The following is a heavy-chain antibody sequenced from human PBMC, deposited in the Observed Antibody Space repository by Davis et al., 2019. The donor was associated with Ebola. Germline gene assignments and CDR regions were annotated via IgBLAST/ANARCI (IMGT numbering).Heavy chain of an antibody. Sequence: MPSETLSLTCTVSGYSIGSGYYWGWIRQPPGKGLEWIGSIYHGGSTYYNPSLKSRFTMLVDMSKNQFSLKLSSVTAADTAVYYCARDGGTIVLVPAAIPNYYYYYAMDVWGHGTTVTVSS. V-gene: IGHV4-38-2*02. CDR2: IYHGGST. D-gene: IGHD2-2*01. CDR3: ARDGGTIVLVPAAIPNYYYYYAMDV. J-gene: IGHJ6*02. CDR1: GYSIGSGYY.